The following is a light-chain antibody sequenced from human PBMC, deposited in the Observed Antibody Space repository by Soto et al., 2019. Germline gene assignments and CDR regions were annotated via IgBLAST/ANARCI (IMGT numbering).Light chain of an antibody. CDR3: KQYNSYSRT. V-gene: IGKV1-5*03. Sequence: DIQMTQSPSTLSASVGDRVTITCRASQSISSWLAWYQQKPGKAPKLLIYKASSLESGVPSRLSGSGSGTEFTLTISSLQPDAFATYYCKQYNSYSRTFGQGTKGEI. CDR2: KAS. J-gene: IGKJ1*01. CDR1: QSISSW.